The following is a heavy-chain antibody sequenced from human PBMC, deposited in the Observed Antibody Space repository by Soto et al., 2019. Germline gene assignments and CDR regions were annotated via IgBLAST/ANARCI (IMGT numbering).Heavy chain of an antibody. CDR2: IYSGGST. V-gene: IGHV3-53*01. D-gene: IGHD3-22*01. Sequence: GGSLRLSCAASGFTVSSNYMSWVRQAPGKGLEWVSVIYSGGSTYYADSVKGRFTISRDNSKNTLYLQMNSLRAEDTAVYYCARATDSSAYYYGYWGQGTLVTVS. J-gene: IGHJ4*02. CDR1: GFTVSSNY. CDR3: ARATDSSAYYYGY.